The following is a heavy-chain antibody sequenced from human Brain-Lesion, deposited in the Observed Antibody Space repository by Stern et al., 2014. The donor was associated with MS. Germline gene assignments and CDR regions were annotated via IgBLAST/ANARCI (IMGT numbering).Heavy chain of an antibody. J-gene: IGHJ4*02. Sequence: QVQLVESGGGVVQPGRSLRLSCAASGFTFSYHAMHWVRQAPGKGLEWVAVLSYDGSDNYYAGSVKGRFTLSRDNSKNTLYLQMNSLRAEDPAVYYCARGGAVTSSEYYFDYWGQGTLVTVSS. CDR1: GFTFSYHA. CDR3: ARGGAVTSSEYYFDY. D-gene: IGHD4-17*01. V-gene: IGHV3-30*01. CDR2: LSYDGSDN.